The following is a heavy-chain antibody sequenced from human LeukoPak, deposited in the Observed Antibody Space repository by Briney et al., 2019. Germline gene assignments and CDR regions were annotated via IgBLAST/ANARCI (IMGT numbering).Heavy chain of an antibody. D-gene: IGHD4/OR15-4a*01. CDR1: GFTFSTYW. J-gene: IGHJ4*02. CDR3: ATNRRGAFDN. CDR2: IKQDGSEK. V-gene: IGHV3-7*01. Sequence: GGSLRLSCAASGFTFSTYWMSWVRQAPGKGLEWVAHIKQDGSEKYYVDSVKGRFTISRDNADNSLYLQMNGLRAEDTAVYYCATNRRGAFDNWGQGTLVTVSS.